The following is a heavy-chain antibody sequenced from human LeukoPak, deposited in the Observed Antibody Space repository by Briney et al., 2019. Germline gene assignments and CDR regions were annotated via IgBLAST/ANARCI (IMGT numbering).Heavy chain of an antibody. CDR3: ARRGDSSWSDY. Sequence: GGSLRLSCAASGFTFSSYSMTWVRQAPGKGLEWVSSISSSSSYIYYADSAKGRFTISRDNAKNSLYLQMNSLRAEDTAVYYCARRGDSSWSDYWGQGTLVTVSS. V-gene: IGHV3-21*01. CDR1: GFTFSSYS. CDR2: ISSSSSYI. J-gene: IGHJ4*02. D-gene: IGHD6-13*01.